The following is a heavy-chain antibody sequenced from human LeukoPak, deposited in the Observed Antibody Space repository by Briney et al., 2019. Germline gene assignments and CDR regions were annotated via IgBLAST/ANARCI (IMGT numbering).Heavy chain of an antibody. J-gene: IGHJ4*02. Sequence: SVNVSCQASGGTFISYAISWVRQPPGQGLAWMGRIIPIFGIANYAQKFQGRVTITADKSTSTAYMELSSLRSEDTAVYYCARVGGHYYDSRLFDYWGQGTLVTVSS. CDR3: ARVGGHYYDSRLFDY. V-gene: IGHV1-69*04. CDR1: GGTFISYA. CDR2: IIPIFGIA. D-gene: IGHD3-22*01.